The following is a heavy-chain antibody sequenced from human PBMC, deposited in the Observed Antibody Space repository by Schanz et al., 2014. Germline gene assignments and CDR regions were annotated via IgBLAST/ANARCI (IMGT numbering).Heavy chain of an antibody. Sequence: EVRLVESGGGLVEPGGSLRLSCSGSGFTFSELYMSWVRQAPGKGLEWVSVIYSGDNTYYADSVKGRFTISRDNSKNTVYLQMNSLRAEDTAVYFCASLIGTTSAHFYGMDVWGQGTTVTVSS. V-gene: IGHV3-66*01. CDR3: ASLIGTTSAHFYGMDV. CDR1: GFTFSELY. D-gene: IGHD1-7*01. CDR2: IYSGDNT. J-gene: IGHJ6*02.